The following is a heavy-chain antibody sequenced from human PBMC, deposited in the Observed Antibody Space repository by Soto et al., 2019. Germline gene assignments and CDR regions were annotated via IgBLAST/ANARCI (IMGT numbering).Heavy chain of an antibody. J-gene: IGHJ6*02. CDR1: GFTFSSYA. V-gene: IGHV3-30-3*01. Sequence: GGSLRLSCAASGFTFSSYAMHWVRQAPGKGLEWVAVISYDGSNKYYADSVKGRFTISRDNSKNTLYLQMNSLRAEDTAVYYCARGGDFWGRYYVCGMDVWGQGTTVTVSS. D-gene: IGHD3-3*01. CDR3: ARGGDFWGRYYVCGMDV. CDR2: ISYDGSNK.